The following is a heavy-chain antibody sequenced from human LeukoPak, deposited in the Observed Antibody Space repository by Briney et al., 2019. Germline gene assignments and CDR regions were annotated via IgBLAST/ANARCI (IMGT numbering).Heavy chain of an antibody. CDR1: GFIFSSYA. V-gene: IGHV3-23*01. J-gene: IGHJ4*02. CDR3: AKSIGRLQLWFFDY. D-gene: IGHD5-18*01. CDR2: ISGSGDST. Sequence: GGSLRLSCAASGFIFSSYAMSWVRQAPGKGLEWVSTISGSGDSTYFADSVKGRFTISRDNSKNTLYLQMNSLRAEDTAVYYCAKSIGRLQLWFFDYWGQGTLVTVSS.